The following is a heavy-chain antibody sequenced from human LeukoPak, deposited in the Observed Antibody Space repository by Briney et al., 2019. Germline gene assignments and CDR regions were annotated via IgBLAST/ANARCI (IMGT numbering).Heavy chain of an antibody. V-gene: IGHV3-21*01. CDR1: GFTFSTFT. CDR3: ARVTGDYVMDY. D-gene: IGHD4-17*01. Sequence: GGSLRLSCVVSGFTFSTFTMNWVRQAPGKGLEWVSCISSSSSYIYYADSVKGRFTISRDNAKNSLYLQMNSLRAEDTAVYYCARVTGDYVMDYWGQGTLVTVSS. J-gene: IGHJ4*02. CDR2: ISSSSSYI.